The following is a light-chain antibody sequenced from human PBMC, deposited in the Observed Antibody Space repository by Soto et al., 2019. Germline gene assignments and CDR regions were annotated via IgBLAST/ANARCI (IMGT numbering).Light chain of an antibody. V-gene: IGKV1-9*01. CDR1: QAIRSH. CDR3: QQLDSYRLT. CDR2: VAS. Sequence: IQLPQSPSSLSASVGARVPITCRASQAIRSHLAWYQQKPGKAPKLLVYVASTLQSGVPSRFSGSGSGTDFSLSINSLQPEDFATYYCQQLDSYRLTFGGGTKVDIK. J-gene: IGKJ4*01.